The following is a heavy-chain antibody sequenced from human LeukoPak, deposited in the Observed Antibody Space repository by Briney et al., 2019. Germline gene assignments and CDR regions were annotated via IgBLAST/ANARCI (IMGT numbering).Heavy chain of an antibody. CDR2: INTNTGNP. D-gene: IGHD6-6*01. Sequence: ASVKVSCKASGYTFTTYGMNWVRQAPGQGLEWMGWINTNTGNPTYAQGFTGRFVFSLDTSVSTAYLQISSLKAEDTAVYYCARVIGSYSSSSLHYWGQGTLVTVSS. CDR1: GYTFTTYG. J-gene: IGHJ4*02. V-gene: IGHV7-4-1*02. CDR3: ARVIGSYSSSSLHY.